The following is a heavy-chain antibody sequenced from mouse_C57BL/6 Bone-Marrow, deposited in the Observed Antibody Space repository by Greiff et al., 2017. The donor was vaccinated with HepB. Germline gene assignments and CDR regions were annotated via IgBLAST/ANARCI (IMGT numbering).Heavy chain of an antibody. J-gene: IGHJ4*01. D-gene: IGHD6-1*01. V-gene: IGHV2-2*01. CDR1: GFSLTSYG. CDR3: ARIPTLYYYAMDY. CDR2: IWSGGST. Sequence: VKLVESGPGLVQPSQSLSITCTVSGFSLTSYGVHWVRQSPGKGLEWLGVIWSGGSTDYNAAFISRLSISKDNSKSQVFMKMNILQADDKAIYYCARIPTLYYYAMDYWGQGTSVTVSS.